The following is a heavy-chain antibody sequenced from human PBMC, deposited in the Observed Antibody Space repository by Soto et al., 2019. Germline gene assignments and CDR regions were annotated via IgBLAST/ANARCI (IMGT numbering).Heavy chain of an antibody. CDR2: ISGSGGST. V-gene: IGHV3-23*01. CDR1: GFTFSSYA. J-gene: IGHJ5*02. CDR3: AKHLIAGASYNWFDP. D-gene: IGHD1-26*01. Sequence: EVQLLESVGGLVQPGGSLRLSCAASGFTFSSYAMSWVRQAPGKGLEWVSAISGSGGSTYYADSVKGRFTISRDNSKNRVYLQMNSLRAEDTAVYYCAKHLIAGASYNWFDPYGHGTLVTVSS.